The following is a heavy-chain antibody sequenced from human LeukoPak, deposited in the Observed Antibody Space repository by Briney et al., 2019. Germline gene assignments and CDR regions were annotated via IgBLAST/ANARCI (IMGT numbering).Heavy chain of an antibody. CDR2: INPNSGGT. CDR3: AIVYYDNSGSPSWYFDL. CDR1: GYTFTGYY. Sequence: ASVKVSCKASGYTFTGYYMHWVRQAPGQGLEWMGWINPNSGGTNYAQKFQGWVTMTRDTSISTAYMELSRLRSEDTAVYYCAIVYYDNSGSPSWYFDLWGRGTLVTVSS. J-gene: IGHJ2*01. D-gene: IGHD3-22*01. V-gene: IGHV1-2*04.